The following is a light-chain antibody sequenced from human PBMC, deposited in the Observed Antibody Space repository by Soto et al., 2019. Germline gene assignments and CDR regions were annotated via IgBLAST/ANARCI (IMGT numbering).Light chain of an antibody. V-gene: IGLV2-18*01. CDR2: EVS. J-gene: IGLJ1*01. Sequence: QSALTQPASVSGSPGQSITISCTGTSNDVGSYNRVSWYQQSPGTAPKLMIYEVSNRPSGVSDRFSGSKSGNTASLTISGLQAEDEADYYCSLYTTSTTFVFGTGTKLTVL. CDR3: SLYTTSTTFV. CDR1: SNDVGSYNR.